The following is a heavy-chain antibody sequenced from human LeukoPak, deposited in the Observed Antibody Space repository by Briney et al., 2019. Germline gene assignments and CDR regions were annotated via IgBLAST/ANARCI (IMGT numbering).Heavy chain of an antibody. J-gene: IGHJ5*02. CDR3: ARAGWVRSENWFDP. Sequence: SETLSLTCTVSGGSISSYYWSWIRQPPGKGLEWIGYIYYSGSTNYNPSLKSRVTISVDTSKNQFSLKLSSVTAADTAVYYCARAGWVRSENWFDPWGQGTLVTVSS. V-gene: IGHV4-59*01. D-gene: IGHD5-12*01. CDR2: IYYSGST. CDR1: GGSISSYY.